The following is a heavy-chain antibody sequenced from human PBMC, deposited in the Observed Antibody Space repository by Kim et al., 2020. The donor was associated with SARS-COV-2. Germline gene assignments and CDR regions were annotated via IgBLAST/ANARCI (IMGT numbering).Heavy chain of an antibody. Sequence: GGSLRLSCAASGFIFNNAWMNWVRKAPGTGLEWVGRIKSQANGGTTGYAAPEKGRFTISRDDSKNTLYLQMNSPKTEDTAVYYCTTDVGDYCGGDCYSRVWGQGTTVTVSS. V-gene: IGHV3-15*07. J-gene: IGHJ6*02. CDR2: IKSQANGGTT. D-gene: IGHD2-21*02. CDR1: GFIFNNAW. CDR3: TTDVGDYCGGDCYSRV.